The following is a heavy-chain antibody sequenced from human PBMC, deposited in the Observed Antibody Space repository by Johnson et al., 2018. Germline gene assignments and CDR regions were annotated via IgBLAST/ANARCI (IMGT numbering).Heavy chain of an antibody. CDR1: GFTFSSYS. CDR3: ARDLRVRPPDNRFDP. CDR2: ISSSSSTI. V-gene: IGHV3-48*01. D-gene: IGHD3-10*01. Sequence: EVQLVESGGGLVQPGRSLRLSCAASGFTFSSYSMNWVRQAPGKGLEWVSYISSSSSTIYYADSVKGRFTISRDNAKNSLYLQMNSLRAEDTAVYYCARDLRVRPPDNRFDPWGQGTLVTVSS. J-gene: IGHJ5*02.